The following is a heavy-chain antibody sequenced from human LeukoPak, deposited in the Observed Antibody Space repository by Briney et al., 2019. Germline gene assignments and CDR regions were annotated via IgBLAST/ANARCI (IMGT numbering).Heavy chain of an antibody. Sequence: GESLKISCKGSGYSFSNYWIGWVRQMPGKGLEWMGIIYPGEYDIRYSPSFQGQVTISADKSISTAYLQWSSLKASDTAMYYCARYEHYDILTGFDYWGQGTLVTVSS. CDR2: IYPGEYDI. V-gene: IGHV5-51*01. CDR1: GYSFSNYW. CDR3: ARYEHYDILTGFDY. J-gene: IGHJ4*02. D-gene: IGHD3-9*01.